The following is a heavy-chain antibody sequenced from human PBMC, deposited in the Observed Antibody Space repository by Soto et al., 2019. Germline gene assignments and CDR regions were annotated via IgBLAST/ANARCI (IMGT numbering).Heavy chain of an antibody. V-gene: IGHV3-30*03. CDR3: VRGGGQSY. D-gene: IGHD3-16*01. CDR1: GFLFSSYG. J-gene: IGHJ4*02. CDR2: VSHDGSNK. Sequence: VQLVESGGGLVQPGGSLRLSCAASGFLFSSYGMHWVRQAPGKGLEWVATVSHDGSNKYYADSVKGRFSISRDNSKYTLYLQMNSLRPEDTAVYYCVRGGGQSYWGQGTLVTVSS.